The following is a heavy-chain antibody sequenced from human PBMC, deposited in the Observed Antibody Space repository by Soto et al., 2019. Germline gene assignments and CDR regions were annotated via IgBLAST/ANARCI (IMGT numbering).Heavy chain of an antibody. V-gene: IGHV3-23*01. CDR1: GFTLRNYA. Sequence: GGSRLSCEASGFTLRNYAMTWIRQAPGKGLEWVSLISANDVGTYYAESVKTRFTISTDQSRNTVYLQMDSLRADDTAIYYCAKAKNDYNWDNRPPFDYWGQGTLVTVSS. CDR3: AKAKNDYNWDNRPPFDY. D-gene: IGHD1-20*01. J-gene: IGHJ4*02. CDR2: ISANDVGT.